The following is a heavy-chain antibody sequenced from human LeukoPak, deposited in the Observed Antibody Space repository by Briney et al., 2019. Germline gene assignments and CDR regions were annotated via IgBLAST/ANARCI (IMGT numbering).Heavy chain of an antibody. Sequence: PSETLSLTCTVSGGSISSYYWSWIRQPPGKGLEWIGYIYYSGSTNYNPSLKSRVTISVDTSKNQFSLKLSSVTAADTAVYYCARQGYSYGWYYFDYWGQGTPVTVSS. J-gene: IGHJ4*02. CDR3: ARQGYSYGWYYFDY. CDR2: IYYSGST. D-gene: IGHD5-18*01. V-gene: IGHV4-59*08. CDR1: GGSISSYY.